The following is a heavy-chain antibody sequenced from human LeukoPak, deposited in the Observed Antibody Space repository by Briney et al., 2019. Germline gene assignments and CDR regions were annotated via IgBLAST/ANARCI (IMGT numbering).Heavy chain of an antibody. J-gene: IGHJ5*02. CDR1: GGTFSSYA. CDR2: IIPILGIA. Sequence: ASVKVSFKASGGTFSSYAISWVRQAPGQGLEWMGRIIPILGIANYAQKFQGRVTITADKSTSTAYMELSSLRSEDTAVYYCASGGNWNHNWFDPWGQGTLVTVSS. V-gene: IGHV1-69*04. CDR3: ASGGNWNHNWFDP. D-gene: IGHD1-1*01.